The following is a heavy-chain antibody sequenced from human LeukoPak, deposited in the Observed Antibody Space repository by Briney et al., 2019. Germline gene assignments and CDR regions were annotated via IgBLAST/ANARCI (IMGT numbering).Heavy chain of an antibody. J-gene: IGHJ4*02. D-gene: IGHD3-9*01. CDR3: AKGRLDWLSLDY. CDR2: ISGSGGST. CDR1: GFTFSSYA. V-gene: IGHV3-23*01. Sequence: PGGSLRLSCAASGFTFSSYAMSWVRQAPGKGLEWVSAISGSGGSTCYADSVKGRFTISRDNSKNTLYLQMNSLRAEDTAVYYCAKGRLDWLSLDYWGQGTLVTVSS.